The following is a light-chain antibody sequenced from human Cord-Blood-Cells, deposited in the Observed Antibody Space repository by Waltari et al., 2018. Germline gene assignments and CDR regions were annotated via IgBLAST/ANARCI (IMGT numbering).Light chain of an antibody. CDR3: QQYNNWPLYT. CDR2: GAS. V-gene: IGKV3-15*01. CDR1: QSVSSN. Sequence: ELVMTQSPATLSVSPVERATLSCRASQSVSSNLAWYQQKPGQAPRLLIYGASTRATGIPARFSGSGSGTEFTLTISSLQSEDFAVYYCQQYNNWPLYTFGQGTKLEIK. J-gene: IGKJ2*01.